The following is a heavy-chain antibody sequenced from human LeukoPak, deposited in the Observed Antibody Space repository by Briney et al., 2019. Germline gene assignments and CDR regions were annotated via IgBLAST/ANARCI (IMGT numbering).Heavy chain of an antibody. CDR2: IYTSGST. Sequence: KPSENLSLTRTGSGGPIRSYYWGWIRPPAREGLEWIGRIYTSGSTNYNPSLKSRVTMSVDTSKNQFSLKLSSVTAADTAVYYCARDGSGRTFDPWGQGTLVTVSS. CDR3: ARDGSGRTFDP. J-gene: IGHJ5*02. D-gene: IGHD1-26*01. CDR1: GGPIRSYY. V-gene: IGHV4-4*07.